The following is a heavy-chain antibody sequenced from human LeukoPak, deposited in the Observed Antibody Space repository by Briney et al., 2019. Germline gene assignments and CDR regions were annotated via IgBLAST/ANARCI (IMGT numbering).Heavy chain of an antibody. V-gene: IGHV4-30-2*05. Sequence: ASETLSLTCTVSGASISSGGYFWSWIRQPPGKGLEWIGEINHSGSTNYNPSLKSRVTISVDTSKNQFSLKLSSVPAADTAVYYCAVGHYYHSSGYLFDSWGQGTLVTVSS. CDR1: GASISSGGYF. J-gene: IGHJ4*02. D-gene: IGHD3-22*01. CDR3: AVGHYYHSSGYLFDS. CDR2: INHSGST.